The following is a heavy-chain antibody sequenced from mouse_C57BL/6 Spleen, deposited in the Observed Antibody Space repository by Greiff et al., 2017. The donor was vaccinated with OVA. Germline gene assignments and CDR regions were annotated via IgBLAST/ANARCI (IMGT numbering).Heavy chain of an antibody. J-gene: IGHJ4*01. CDR3: ARRGGSSYAMDY. CDR2: INPYNGDT. Sequence: VQLQQSGPELVKPGDSVKISCKASGYSFTGYFMNWVMQSHGKSLEWIGRINPYNGDTFYNQKFKGKATLTVDKSSSTAHMELRSLTSEDSAVYYCARRGGSSYAMDYWGQGTSVTVSS. CDR1: GYSFTGYF. V-gene: IGHV1-20*01. D-gene: IGHD1-1*01.